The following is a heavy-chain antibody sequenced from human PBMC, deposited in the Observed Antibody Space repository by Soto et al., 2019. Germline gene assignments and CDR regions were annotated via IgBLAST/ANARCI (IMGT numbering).Heavy chain of an antibody. J-gene: IGHJ4*02. CDR1: GGSISSYY. Sequence: PSETLSLTCTVSGGSISSYYWSWIRQPPGKGLEWIGYIYYSGSPYNNPSLKSRVTISADTSMNQFSLALTSVTAADTAMYYCARGSTTEKVDSWGQGILVTVSS. V-gene: IGHV4-59*08. CDR3: ARGSTTEKVDS. CDR2: IYYSGSP.